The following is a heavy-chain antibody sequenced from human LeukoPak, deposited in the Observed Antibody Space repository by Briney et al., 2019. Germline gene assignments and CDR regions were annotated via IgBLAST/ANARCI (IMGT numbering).Heavy chain of an antibody. V-gene: IGHV3-53*01. CDR3: AKPPSVTTGDY. CDR2: IYSDNT. Sequence: GGSLRLSCTVSGFTVSSNSMSWVRQAPGKGLEWVSFIYSDNTHYSDSVKGRFTISRDNSKNTLYLQMNSLRAEDTAVYYCAKPPSVTTGDYWGQGTLVTVSS. J-gene: IGHJ4*02. CDR1: GFTVSSNS. D-gene: IGHD4-17*01.